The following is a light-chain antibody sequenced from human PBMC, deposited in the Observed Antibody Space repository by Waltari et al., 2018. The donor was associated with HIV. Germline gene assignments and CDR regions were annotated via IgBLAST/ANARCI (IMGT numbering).Light chain of an antibody. V-gene: IGLV1-51*02. CDR3: GTWDNSLGGYI. CDR1: GTKLGSNY. J-gene: IGLJ1*01. Sequence: QSVLTQPPSVSAAPGQTVTVSCSGSGTKLGSNYVSWYQQLPGTAPKLLIVEPNKRPSGIPDRFSGSKSGTSATLGITGLQTGDEADYYCGTWDNSLGGYIFGSGTKVTV. CDR2: EPN.